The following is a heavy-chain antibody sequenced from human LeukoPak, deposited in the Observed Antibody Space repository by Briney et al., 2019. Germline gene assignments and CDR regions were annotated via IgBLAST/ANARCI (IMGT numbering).Heavy chain of an antibody. D-gene: IGHD4-11*01. CDR3: AKDCTVTYFDY. CDR1: GFTFSSYG. J-gene: IGHJ4*02. CDR2: IRYDGSNR. Sequence: PGGSLRLSCAASGFTFSSYGMHWVRQAPGKGLEWVAFIRYDGSNRYYAASVKGRYTIPSDHPTHPPDLQMNSRRAEDTAVYYWAKDCTVTYFDYWGQGTLVTVSS. V-gene: IGHV3-30*02.